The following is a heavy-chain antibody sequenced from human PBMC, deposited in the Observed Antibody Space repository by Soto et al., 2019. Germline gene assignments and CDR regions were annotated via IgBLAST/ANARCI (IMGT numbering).Heavy chain of an antibody. CDR1: GGSISSYY. CDR2: IYYSGST. CDR3: ARSHYYDISGYYDYYYYYMDV. J-gene: IGHJ6*03. D-gene: IGHD3-22*01. Sequence: SETQSLTCTVSGGSISSYYWSWIRQPPGKGLEWIGYIYYSGSTNYNPSLKSRVTISVDTSKNQFSLKLSSVTAADTAVYYCARSHYYDISGYYDYYYYYMDVWGKGTTVTVSS. V-gene: IGHV4-59*01.